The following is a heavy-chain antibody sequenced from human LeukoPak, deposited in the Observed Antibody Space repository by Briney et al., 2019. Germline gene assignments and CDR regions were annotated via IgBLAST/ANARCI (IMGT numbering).Heavy chain of an antibody. Sequence: SVKVSGKASGGTFSSYAISWVRQAPGQGLEWMGGIIPIFGTANYAQKFQGRVTITTDESTSTAYMELSSLRSEDTAVYYCASYRYYYGSGSSYYYGMDVWGQGTTVTVSS. D-gene: IGHD3-10*01. V-gene: IGHV1-69*05. CDR1: GGTFSSYA. CDR3: ASYRYYYGSGSSYYYGMDV. CDR2: IIPIFGTA. J-gene: IGHJ6*02.